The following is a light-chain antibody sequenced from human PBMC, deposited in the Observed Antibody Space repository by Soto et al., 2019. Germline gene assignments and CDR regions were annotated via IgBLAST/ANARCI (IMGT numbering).Light chain of an antibody. CDR2: EVS. J-gene: IGLJ1*01. CDR3: NSYTSKSTGV. CDR1: SSDVGGYNY. Sequence: QSALTQPASVSGSPGQSITISCTGTSSDVGGYNYASWYQQHPGKAPKLIIYEVSNRPSGVSNRFSGSKSGNTASLTISGLQAEDEADYYCNSYTSKSTGVFGTGTKLNVL. V-gene: IGLV2-14*01.